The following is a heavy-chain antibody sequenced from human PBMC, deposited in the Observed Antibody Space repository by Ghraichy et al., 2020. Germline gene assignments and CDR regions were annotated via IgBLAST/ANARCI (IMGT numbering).Heavy chain of an antibody. CDR1: GFTVNSNH. Sequence: GESLNISCAASGFTVNSNHMNWVRQAPGKGLEWVSVIYNGGRTYYADFVKGRFTISRDNSKNTVYLQMNNLRVEDTAVYSCASMGEFLYWGQGTLVTVSS. CDR3: ASMGEFLY. V-gene: IGHV3-53*01. J-gene: IGHJ4*02. CDR2: IYNGGRT. D-gene: IGHD3-16*01.